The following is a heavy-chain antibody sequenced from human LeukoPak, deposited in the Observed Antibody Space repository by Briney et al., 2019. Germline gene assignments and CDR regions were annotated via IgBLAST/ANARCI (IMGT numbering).Heavy chain of an antibody. CDR1: GYTFTGYY. J-gene: IGHJ6*03. V-gene: IGHV1-2*02. Sequence: ASVKVSCKASGYTFTGYYMHWVRQAPGQGLEWMGWINPNSGGTNYAQKFQGRVTMTRDTSISTAYMELSRLRSDDTAVYYCARGGRYYYGSGSYSPAYYYYYMDVWGKGTTVTISS. D-gene: IGHD3-10*01. CDR3: ARGGRYYYGSGSYSPAYYYYYMDV. CDR2: INPNSGGT.